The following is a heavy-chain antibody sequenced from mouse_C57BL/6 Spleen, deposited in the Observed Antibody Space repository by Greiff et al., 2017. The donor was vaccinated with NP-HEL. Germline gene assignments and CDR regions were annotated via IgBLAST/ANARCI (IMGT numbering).Heavy chain of an antibody. Sequence: VQLKESGGGLVQPGGSLKLSCAASGFTFSDYGMAWVRQAPRKGPEWVAFISNLAYSIYYADTVTGRFTISRENAKNTLYLEMSSLRSEDTAMYYRARRGVTTMDYAMDYWGQGTSVTVSS. CDR2: ISNLAYSI. V-gene: IGHV5-15*01. J-gene: IGHJ4*01. D-gene: IGHD2-2*01. CDR1: GFTFSDYG. CDR3: ARRGVTTMDYAMDY.